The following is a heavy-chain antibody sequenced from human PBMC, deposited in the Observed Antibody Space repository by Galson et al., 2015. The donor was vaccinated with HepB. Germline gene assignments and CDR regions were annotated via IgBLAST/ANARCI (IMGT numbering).Heavy chain of an antibody. CDR3: AKGYGLFDS. D-gene: IGHD5-18*01. Sequence: SLRLSCAASGFGSDTHAMSWVRQAPGKGLEWISGISGNGDSTFYGDSVKGRFTVSRDNSKNILFLQMNSLRAEDTGLYFCAKGYGLFDSWGQGILVTVSS. CDR1: GFGSDTHA. J-gene: IGHJ5*01. V-gene: IGHV3-23*01. CDR2: ISGNGDST.